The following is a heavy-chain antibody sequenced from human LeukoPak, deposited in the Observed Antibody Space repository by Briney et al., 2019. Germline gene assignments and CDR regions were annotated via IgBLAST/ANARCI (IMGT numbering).Heavy chain of an antibody. D-gene: IGHD3-22*01. J-gene: IGHJ4*02. CDR1: SGSFSGYY. Sequence: PSETLSLTCAVYSGSFSGYYWNWIRQPPGKELEWMGEITHSGGTNYNPSLKSRVTISVDTSKNQFSLKLSSVTAADTAVYYCARGLGSSGYHYFDSWGQGTLVTVSS. CDR3: ARGLGSSGYHYFDS. CDR2: ITHSGGT. V-gene: IGHV4-34*01.